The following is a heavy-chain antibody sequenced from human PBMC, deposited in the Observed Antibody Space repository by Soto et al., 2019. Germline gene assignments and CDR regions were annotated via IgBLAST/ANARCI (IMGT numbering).Heavy chain of an antibody. D-gene: IGHD1-26*01. CDR1: GFTFSSYA. V-gene: IGHV3-30-3*01. CDR3: ARGRSGSRDSPMAYYFDY. J-gene: IGHJ4*02. Sequence: GGSLRLSCAASGFTFSSYAMHWVRQAPGKGLEWVAVISYDGSNKYYADSVKGRFTISRDNSKNTLYLQMNSLRAEDTAVYYCARGRSGSRDSPMAYYFDYWGQGTLVTVSS. CDR2: ISYDGSNK.